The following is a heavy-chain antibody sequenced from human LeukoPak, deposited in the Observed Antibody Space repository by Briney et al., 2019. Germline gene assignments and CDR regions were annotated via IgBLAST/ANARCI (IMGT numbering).Heavy chain of an antibody. D-gene: IGHD3-10*01. CDR2: IYYSGST. CDR1: GGSISSSSYY. J-gene: IGHJ5*02. V-gene: IGHV4-39*01. CDR3: ARLGGGWFDP. Sequence: SETLSLTCTVSGGSISSSSYYWGWIRQPPGKGLEWIGSIYYSGSTYYNPSLKSRVTISVDTSKNQFSLKLSSVTAAAPAVYYCARLGGGWFDPWGQGTLVTVSS.